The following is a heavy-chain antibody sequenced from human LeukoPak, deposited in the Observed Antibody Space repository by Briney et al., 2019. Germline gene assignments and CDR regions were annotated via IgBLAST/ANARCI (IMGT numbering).Heavy chain of an antibody. J-gene: IGHJ3*02. CDR2: TCYRSKWYN. V-gene: IGHV6-1*01. Sequence: SQTLSLTCAISGDSVSSNSAAWNWIRQSPSRGLEWLGRTCYRSKWYNDYPVFMKSRITINPDTSKNQFSLQLKSVTPEDTAVYYCVRDSGYGLDAFDIWGQGTKITVSS. CDR1: GDSVSSNSAA. D-gene: IGHD5-12*01. CDR3: VRDSGYGLDAFDI.